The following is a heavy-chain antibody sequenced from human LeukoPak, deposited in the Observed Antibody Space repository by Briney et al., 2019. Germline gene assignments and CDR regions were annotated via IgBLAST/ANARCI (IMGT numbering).Heavy chain of an antibody. CDR1: GFTFDDYT. CDR3: AKRGRAEYSYGHFDY. J-gene: IGHJ4*02. Sequence: GGSLRLSCEASGFTFDDYTMHWVRQAPGKGLEWVSLISWDGGSTYYADSVKGRFTISRDNSKNTLYLQMNSLRAEDTAVYYCAKRGRAEYSYGHFDYWGQGTLVTVSS. V-gene: IGHV3-43*01. CDR2: ISWDGGST. D-gene: IGHD5-18*01.